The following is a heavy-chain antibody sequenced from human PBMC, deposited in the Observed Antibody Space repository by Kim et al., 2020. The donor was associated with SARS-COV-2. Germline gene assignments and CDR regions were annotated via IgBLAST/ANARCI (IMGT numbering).Heavy chain of an antibody. V-gene: IGHV4-38-2*02. CDR3: ARDSNYDSSGYYVDY. Sequence: SETLSLTCTVSGYSISSGYYWGWIRQPPGKGLEWIGSIYHSGSTYYNPSLKSRVTISVDTSKNQFSLKLSSVTAADTAVYYCARDSNYDSSGYYVDYWG. CDR1: GYSISSGYY. CDR2: IYHSGST. J-gene: IGHJ4*01. D-gene: IGHD3-22*01.